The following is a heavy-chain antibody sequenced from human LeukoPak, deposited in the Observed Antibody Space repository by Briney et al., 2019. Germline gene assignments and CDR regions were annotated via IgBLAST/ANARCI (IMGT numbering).Heavy chain of an antibody. V-gene: IGHV3-30*18. CDR3: AKTTSPYGDSTQSPFDY. D-gene: IGHD4-17*01. Sequence: GGSLRLSFAASGFTFSSYGMHWVPQAPGKGLGGVAVLLYDGSNKYYANSVKGRFTISRDNSKNTLYLQMNSLRAEDTAVYYCAKTTSPYGDSTQSPFDYWGQGTLVTVSS. CDR2: LLYDGSNK. CDR1: GFTFSSYG. J-gene: IGHJ4*02.